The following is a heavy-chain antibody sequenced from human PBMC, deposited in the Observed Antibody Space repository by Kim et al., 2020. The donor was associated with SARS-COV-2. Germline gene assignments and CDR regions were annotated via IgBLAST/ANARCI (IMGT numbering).Heavy chain of an antibody. CDR3: ARGESGDYVDY. CDR2: T. D-gene: IGHD1-26*01. Sequence: TSYAQKFQGRVTMTRDTSTSTVYMELSSLRSEDTAVYYCARGESGDYVDYWGQGTLVTVSS. J-gene: IGHJ4*02. V-gene: IGHV1-46*01.